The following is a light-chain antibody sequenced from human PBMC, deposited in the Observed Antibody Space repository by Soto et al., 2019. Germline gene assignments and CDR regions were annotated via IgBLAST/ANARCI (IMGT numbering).Light chain of an antibody. Sequence: EIVLTQSPGTLSLSPGERATLSCRASQSVGSSYLAWYQQKPGQAPRLLIHAASSRPTGIPDRFSGSGSGTDFTLTNSRLEPEESAVYYCQQYGSSPWTFGQGTKVEIK. CDR3: QQYGSSPWT. V-gene: IGKV3-20*01. CDR2: AAS. J-gene: IGKJ1*01. CDR1: QSVGSSY.